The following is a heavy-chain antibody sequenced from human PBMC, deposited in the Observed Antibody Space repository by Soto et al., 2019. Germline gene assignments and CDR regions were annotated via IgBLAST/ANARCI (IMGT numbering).Heavy chain of an antibody. Sequence: EVQLVESGGGLVKPGGSLRLSCAASGFTFSNAWMSWVRQAPGKGLEWVGRIKSKTDGGTTDYAAPVKGRFTISRDDSKNTLYLQMNSLKTEDTAVYYCTTTNNYYDSSGDWGYWGQGTLVTVSS. V-gene: IGHV3-15*01. CDR3: TTTNNYYDSSGDWGY. CDR2: IKSKTDGGTT. CDR1: GFTFSNAW. D-gene: IGHD3-22*01. J-gene: IGHJ4*02.